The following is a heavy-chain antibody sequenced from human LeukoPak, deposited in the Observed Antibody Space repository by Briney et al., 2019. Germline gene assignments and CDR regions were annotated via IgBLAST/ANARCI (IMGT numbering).Heavy chain of an antibody. Sequence: SGPALVKPTQTLTLTCTFSEFSLSTSGMCASWIRQPPGKALEWLARIDWDDDKYYSTSLKTRLTISKDTSKNQVVLTMTNMDPVDTATYYCAHSIAGRSEYFQHWGQGTLVTVSS. CDR3: AHSIAGRSEYFQH. D-gene: IGHD6-6*01. CDR2: IDWDDDK. V-gene: IGHV2-70*11. J-gene: IGHJ1*01. CDR1: EFSLSTSGMC.